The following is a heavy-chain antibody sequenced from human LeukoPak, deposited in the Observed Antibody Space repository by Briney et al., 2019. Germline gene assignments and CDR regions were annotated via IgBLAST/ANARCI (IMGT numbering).Heavy chain of an antibody. Sequence: GGSLRLSCEASGLTFSRDWMGWVRHAPGKGLEWVANIRQDGGETYYGDSVKGRFIISRDNAKNSLFLQMNRLRAEDTAVYYCATYSSLNTREFQYWGQGTLVTVSP. J-gene: IGHJ1*01. CDR3: ATYSSLNTREFQY. V-gene: IGHV3-7*01. D-gene: IGHD3-22*01. CDR1: GLTFSRDW. CDR2: IRQDGGET.